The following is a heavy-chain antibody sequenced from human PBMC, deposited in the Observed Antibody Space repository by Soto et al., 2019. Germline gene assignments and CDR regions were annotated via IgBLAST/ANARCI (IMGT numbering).Heavy chain of an antibody. D-gene: IGHD6-13*01. Sequence: SVKVSCKASGGTFSSYAISWVRQAPGQGLEWMGGIIPIFGTANYAQKFQGRVTITADDSTSTAYMELSSLRSEDTAVYYCARRPRIEAARNPENFDYWGQGTLVTVS. V-gene: IGHV1-69*13. CDR3: ARRPRIEAARNPENFDY. CDR1: GGTFSSYA. CDR2: IIPIFGTA. J-gene: IGHJ4*02.